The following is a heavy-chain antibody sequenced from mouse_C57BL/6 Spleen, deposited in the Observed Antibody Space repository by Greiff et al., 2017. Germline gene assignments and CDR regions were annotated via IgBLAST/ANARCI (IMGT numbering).Heavy chain of an antibody. D-gene: IGHD2-1*01. V-gene: IGHV1-59*01. J-gene: IGHJ3*01. CDR1: GYTFTSYW. CDR2: IDPSDSYT. CDR3: AREGYYGSWFAY. Sequence: QVQLQQPGAELVRPGTSVKLSCKASGYTFTSYWMHWVKQRPGQGLEWIGVIDPSDSYTNYNQKFKGKATLTVDTSSSTAYMQLSSLTSEDSAVXYCAREGYYGSWFAYWGQGTLVTVSA.